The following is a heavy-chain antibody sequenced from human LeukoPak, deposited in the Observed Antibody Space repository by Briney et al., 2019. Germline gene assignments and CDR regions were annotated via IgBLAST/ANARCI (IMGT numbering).Heavy chain of an antibody. D-gene: IGHD6-13*01. J-gene: IGHJ4*02. V-gene: IGHV4-39*01. CDR2: IYYSGST. CDR1: VGSISSSSYY. CDR3: ARQNWAAAGTDFDY. Sequence: SETLSLTCTVSVGSISSSSYYWGWIRQPPGKGLEWLGSIYYSGSTYYNPSLKSRVTISVDTSKNQFSLKLSSVTAADTAVSYCARQNWAAAGTDFDYWGQGTLVTVSS.